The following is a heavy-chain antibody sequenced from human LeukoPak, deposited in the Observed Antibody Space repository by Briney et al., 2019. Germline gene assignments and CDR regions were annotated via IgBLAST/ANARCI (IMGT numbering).Heavy chain of an antibody. CDR3: ARDTVNGPFVISLDY. CDR1: GFIFTSYE. CDR2: FSSGGNTE. D-gene: IGHD2-8*01. J-gene: IGHJ4*02. V-gene: IGHV3-48*03. Sequence: PGGSLRLSCAASGFIFTSYEMNWVRQTPGRGLEWVSHFSSGGNTEYYADSVRGRFSMSRDNAKNSLYLEMNSLRAEDTAVYYCARDTVNGPFVISLDYWGQGALVTVSS.